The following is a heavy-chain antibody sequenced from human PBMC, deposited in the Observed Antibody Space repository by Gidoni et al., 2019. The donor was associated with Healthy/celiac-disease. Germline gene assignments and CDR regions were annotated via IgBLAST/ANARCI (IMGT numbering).Heavy chain of an antibody. CDR1: GFTFSSYG. CDR3: ARGRSTTVVTIFDY. D-gene: IGHD4-17*01. CDR2: IWYDGSNK. J-gene: IGHJ4*02. Sequence: RSLRLSCAASGFTFSSYGMHWVRQAPGKGLEWVAVIWYDGSNKYYADSVKGRFTIARDNSKNTLYRQKNSLRAEDTAVYYCARGRSTTVVTIFDYWGQGTLVTVSS. V-gene: IGHV3-33*01.